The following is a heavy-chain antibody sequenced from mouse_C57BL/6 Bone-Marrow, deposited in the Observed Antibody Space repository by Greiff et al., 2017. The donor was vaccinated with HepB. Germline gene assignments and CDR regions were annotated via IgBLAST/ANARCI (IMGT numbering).Heavy chain of an antibody. CDR1: GYTFTEYT. CDR2: FYPGSGSI. Sequence: VQLQQSGAELVKPGASVKLSCKASGYTFTEYTIHWVKQRSGQGLEWIGWFYPGSGSIRYNEKFKDKATLTADKSSRTVYMELSRLTSEDSAVYFCARHEDKVHYGSSHWFAYWGQGTLVTVSA. J-gene: IGHJ3*01. CDR3: ARHEDKVHYGSSHWFAY. V-gene: IGHV1-62-2*01. D-gene: IGHD1-1*01.